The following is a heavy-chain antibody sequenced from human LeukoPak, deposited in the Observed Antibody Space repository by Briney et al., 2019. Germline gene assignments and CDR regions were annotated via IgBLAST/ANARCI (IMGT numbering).Heavy chain of an antibody. CDR1: GFTSNTYA. V-gene: IGHV3-30*02. J-gene: IGHJ2*01. CDR2: IRYDGSDK. Sequence: PGGSLRLSCAASGFTSNTYAMSWVRQAPGKGLEWVAYIRYDGSDKYYAESLKGRFTISRDNSKNTLYLQMNSLRAEDTALYYCARSTRARYFDLWGRGTLVTVSS. D-gene: IGHD5-24*01. CDR3: ARSTRARYFDL.